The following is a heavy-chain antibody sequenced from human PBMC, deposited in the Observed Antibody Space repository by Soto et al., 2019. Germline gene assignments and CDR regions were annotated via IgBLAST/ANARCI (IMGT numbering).Heavy chain of an antibody. CDR1: EGSFFDYY. D-gene: IGHD5-12*01. J-gene: IGHJ4*02. CDR3: VRDFEYNY. V-gene: IGHV3-11*01. Sequence: VGSMRLSWAAAEGSFFDYYMTWIRQAPGKGLGWVSYISSSGSTIYYADSVKGRFTISRDNAKNSLYLQMNSLRAEDTAVYYCVRDFEYNYWGQGTLVTVSS. CDR2: ISSSGSTI.